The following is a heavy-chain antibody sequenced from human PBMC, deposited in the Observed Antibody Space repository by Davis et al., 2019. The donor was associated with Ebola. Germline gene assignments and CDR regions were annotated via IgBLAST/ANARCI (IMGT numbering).Heavy chain of an antibody. D-gene: IGHD4-17*01. CDR2: IYYSGTT. Sequence: GSLRLSCTVSGGSINNYYWSWIRQSPGKGLEWIGYIYYSGTTKYNPSLKSRVSILVDLSRNQFSLKLTSVTAADTAVYYCARGNGDYVLFDFWGPGTLVTVSS. V-gene: IGHV4-59*01. CDR1: GGSINNYY. CDR3: ARGNGDYVLFDF. J-gene: IGHJ4*02.